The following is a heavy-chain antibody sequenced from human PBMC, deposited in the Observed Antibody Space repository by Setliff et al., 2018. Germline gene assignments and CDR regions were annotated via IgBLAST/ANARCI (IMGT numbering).Heavy chain of an antibody. V-gene: IGHV4-34*01. CDR2: IYYSGST. D-gene: IGHD3-3*01. CDR3: ARRETYYNFWSGYYAY. Sequence: SETLSLTCAVYGGSFSDYWWSWIRQPPGKGLEWIGSIYYSGSTYYNPSLKSRVTISVDTSKNQFSLKLSSVTAADTAVYYCARRETYYNFWSGYYAYWGQGTLVTVSS. CDR1: GGSFSDYW. J-gene: IGHJ4*02.